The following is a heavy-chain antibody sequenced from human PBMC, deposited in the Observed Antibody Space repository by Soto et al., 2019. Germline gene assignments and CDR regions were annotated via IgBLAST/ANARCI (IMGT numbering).Heavy chain of an antibody. CDR2: INPKGGGT. J-gene: IGHJ6*02. CDR3: VRDLTFGGVIAYYGMDV. D-gene: IGHD3-16*02. V-gene: IGHV1-2*02. Sequence: QVQLVQSGAEVKKPGASVKVSCKASGNTSTGYYIHWVRQAPGQGLEWMGWINPKGGGTNYAQKFQGRVTMTRDTSINTAYMELSRLTSDDTAVYYCVRDLTFGGVIAYYGMDVWGQGNTVTVSS. CDR1: GNTSTGYY.